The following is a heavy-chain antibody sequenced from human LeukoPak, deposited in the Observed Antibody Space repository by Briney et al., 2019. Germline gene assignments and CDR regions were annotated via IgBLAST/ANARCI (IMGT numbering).Heavy chain of an antibody. J-gene: IGHJ4*02. V-gene: IGHV3-23*01. CDR1: GFTFSSYA. CDR2: ISGSGGST. Sequence: HPGGSLKLSCAASGFTFSSYAMSWVRQAPGKGLEWVSAISGSGGSTYYADSVKGRFTISRDNSRNTLYLQMNSLRAEDTAVYYCAQGEDTNSAWYEGFNFWGQGTLVTVSS. D-gene: IGHD6-19*01. CDR3: AQGEDTNSAWYEGFNF.